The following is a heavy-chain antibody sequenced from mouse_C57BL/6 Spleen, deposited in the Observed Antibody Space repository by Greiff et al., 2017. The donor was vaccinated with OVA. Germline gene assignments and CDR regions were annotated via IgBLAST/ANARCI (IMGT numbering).Heavy chain of an antibody. J-gene: IGHJ2*01. CDR2: ISDGGSYT. V-gene: IGHV5-4*01. D-gene: IGHD1-1*01. Sequence: EVKLVESGGGLVKPGGSLKLSCAASGFTFSSYAMSWVRQTPEKRLEWVATISDGGSYTYYPDNVKGRFTISRDNAKNNLYLQMSHLKSEDTAMYYCAREGYGSSYGGNFDYWGQGTTLTVSS. CDR1: GFTFSSYA. CDR3: AREGYGSSYGGNFDY.